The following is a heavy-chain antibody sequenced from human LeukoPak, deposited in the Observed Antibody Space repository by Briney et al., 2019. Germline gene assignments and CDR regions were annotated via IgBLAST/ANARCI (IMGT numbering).Heavy chain of an antibody. Sequence: ASVKVSCKASGGTFSSYAISWVRQAPGQGLEWMGGIIPIFGTANYAQKFQGRVTITADESTSTAYMELSSLRSEDTAVYYCARGPGPAGGSSGWYYFDYWGQGTRLTVSS. J-gene: IGHJ4*02. CDR3: ARGPGPAGGSSGWYYFDY. V-gene: IGHV1-69*13. CDR1: GGTFSSYA. CDR2: IIPIFGTA. D-gene: IGHD6-19*01.